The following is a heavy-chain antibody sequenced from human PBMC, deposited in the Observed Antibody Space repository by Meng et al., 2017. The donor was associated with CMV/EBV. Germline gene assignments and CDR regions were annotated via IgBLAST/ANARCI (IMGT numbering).Heavy chain of an antibody. J-gene: IGHJ2*01. D-gene: IGHD3-16*01. CDR3: ARDTSWGNWYFDL. CDR2: ISYDGSNK. V-gene: IGHV3-30*04. Sequence: GESLKISCAASGFTFSSYAMHWVRQAPGKGLEWVAVISYDGSNKYYADSVKGRFTISRDNSKNTLYLQMNSLSAEDTAVYYCARDTSWGNWYFDLWGRGTLVTVSS. CDR1: GFTFSSYA.